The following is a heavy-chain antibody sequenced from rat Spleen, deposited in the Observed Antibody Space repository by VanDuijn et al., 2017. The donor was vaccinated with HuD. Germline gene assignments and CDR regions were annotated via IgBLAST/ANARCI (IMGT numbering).Heavy chain of an antibody. CDR1: GFTFNDYW. D-gene: IGHD1-1*01. CDR3: TRDLGTTVVTGVMDA. CDR2: ISPDGGST. J-gene: IGHJ4*01. Sequence: EVQLVESGGGLVQPGRSLELSCVASGFTFNDYWMTWIRQAPGEGLEWISSISPDGGSTYYPDSVKGRFTISRNNAENTVYLQMDSLRSEDTATYYCTRDLGTTVVTGVMDAWGQGASVTVSS. V-gene: IGHV5-31*01.